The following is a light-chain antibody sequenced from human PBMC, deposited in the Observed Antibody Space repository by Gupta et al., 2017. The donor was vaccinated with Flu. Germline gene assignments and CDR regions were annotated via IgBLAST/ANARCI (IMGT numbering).Light chain of an antibody. CDR1: QSVGTD. J-gene: IGKJ2*01. CDR3: QQYTKRPLRT. V-gene: IGKV3-15*01. Sequence: ATLSVSPGERVTLSCRASQSVGTDLAWYQHKPGQAPRPPIYAISTRATDVPARFRGSGSGTEFTLAISSLQSEDSAVYYCQQYTKRPLRTFGQGTKVDI. CDR2: AIS.